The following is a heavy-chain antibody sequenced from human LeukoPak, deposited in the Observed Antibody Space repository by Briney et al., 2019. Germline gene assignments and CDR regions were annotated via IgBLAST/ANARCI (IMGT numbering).Heavy chain of an antibody. CDR1: GYTFTSYA. J-gene: IGHJ4*02. D-gene: IGHD1-26*01. Sequence: GASVKVSCKASGYTFTSYAMHWVRQAPGQRLEWMGWMHPNTGNTGYAQTFQGRVTMTRDISIDTAYMELSSLRSEDTAVYYCARGIREGSAEISYYFDYWGQGILVTVSS. V-gene: IGHV1-8*02. CDR3: ARGIREGSAEISYYFDY. CDR2: MHPNTGNT.